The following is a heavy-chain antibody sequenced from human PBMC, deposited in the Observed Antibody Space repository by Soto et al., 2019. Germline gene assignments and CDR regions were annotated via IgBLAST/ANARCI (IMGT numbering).Heavy chain of an antibody. V-gene: IGHV4-34*01. CDR1: GGSFSGYY. Sequence: QVQLQQWGAGLLKPSETLSLTCAVYGGSFSGYYWSWIRQPPGKGLEWIGEINHSGSTNYNPSLKSRVTISVDTSKNQFSLKLSSVTAADTAVYYCARGIHCSSSSCYGGNWFDPWGQGTLVTVSS. J-gene: IGHJ5*02. D-gene: IGHD2-2*01. CDR2: INHSGST. CDR3: ARGIHCSSSSCYGGNWFDP.